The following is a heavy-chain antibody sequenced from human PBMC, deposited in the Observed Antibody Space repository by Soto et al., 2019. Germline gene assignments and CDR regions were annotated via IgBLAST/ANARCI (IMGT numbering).Heavy chain of an antibody. D-gene: IGHD6-13*01. V-gene: IGHV3-21*01. CDR2: ISSSSSYI. J-gene: IGHJ4*02. CDR1: GFTFSSYS. CDR3: ARSRDSSHYYFDY. Sequence: PGGSLRLSCAASGFTFSSYSMDWVRQAPGKGLEWVSSISSSSSYIYYADSVKGRFTISRDNAKNSLYLQMNSLRAEDTAVYYCARSRDSSHYYFDYWGLGTLVTVSS.